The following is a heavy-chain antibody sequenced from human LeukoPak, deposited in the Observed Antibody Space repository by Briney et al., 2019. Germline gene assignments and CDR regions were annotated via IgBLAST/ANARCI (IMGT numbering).Heavy chain of an antibody. V-gene: IGHV4-39*01. Sequence: SETLSLTCTVSGGSISSSSYYWGWIRQPPGKGLEWIGSIYYSGSTYYNPSLKSRVTISVDTSKNQFTLKLSSVTAADTAVYYCVRQMVRGVIYDYWGQGTLVTVSS. CDR1: GGSISSSSYY. J-gene: IGHJ4*02. CDR2: IYYSGST. CDR3: VRQMVRGVIYDY. D-gene: IGHD3-10*01.